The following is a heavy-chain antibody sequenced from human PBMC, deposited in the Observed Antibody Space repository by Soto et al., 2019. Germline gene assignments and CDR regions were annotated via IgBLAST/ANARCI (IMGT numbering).Heavy chain of an antibody. CDR2: IYNTVTT. Sequence: SETLSLTCSFSVVSVISDTHYLSFIRQPPWKGFEWLGYIYNTVTTNYNPSLMTRVTISLDRSNNRFSLDLRSVTEADTDTYYCARIRTRGRWYIDVFDLWGKGKKVNVSS. V-gene: IGHV4-61*03. J-gene: IGHJ3*01. CDR1: VVSVISDTHY. D-gene: IGHD2-15*01. CDR3: ARIRTRGRWYIDVFDL.